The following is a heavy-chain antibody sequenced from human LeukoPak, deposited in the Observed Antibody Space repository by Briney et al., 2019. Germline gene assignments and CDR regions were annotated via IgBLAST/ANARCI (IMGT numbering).Heavy chain of an antibody. Sequence: PSETLSLTCTVSLDSTTSNFWSWVRQPPGKGLEWIGEIHRSGSPNYNPSLQSRVTISIDRSRNQIALELSSVTTADTAVYYCAREILGGFNPGAYWGQGTLVTVSS. V-gene: IGHV4-4*02. CDR1: LDSTTSNF. CDR2: IHRSGSP. D-gene: IGHD1-14*01. CDR3: AREILGGFNPGAY. J-gene: IGHJ4*02.